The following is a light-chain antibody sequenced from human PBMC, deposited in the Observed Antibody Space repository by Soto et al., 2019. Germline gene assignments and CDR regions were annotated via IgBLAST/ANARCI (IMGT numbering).Light chain of an antibody. J-gene: IGLJ1*01. Sequence: QSVLTQPPAVSGAPGQRVTISCTGSSSNIGAGYDVHWYQQPPGTAPNLLIYGNSNRPSGVPDRFSGSKSGTSASLAITGLQAEDEADYYCQSYDSSLSGYYVFGTGTKVTVL. CDR1: SSNIGAGYD. CDR3: QSYDSSLSGYYV. CDR2: GNS. V-gene: IGLV1-40*01.